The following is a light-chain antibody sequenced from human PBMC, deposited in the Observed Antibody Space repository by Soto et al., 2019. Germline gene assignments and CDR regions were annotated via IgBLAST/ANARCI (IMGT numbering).Light chain of an antibody. J-gene: IGKJ5*01. V-gene: IGKV3-11*01. CDR1: QSVSTY. CDR2: DAS. Sequence: EIVLTQSPATLSLSPGEIATLSCRASQSVSTYLAWYQQKPGQAPRLLIYDASNRATGIPARFSGSGSGTDFTLTISNLEPEDFAVYYCQQRSNWRVTFGQGTRLEIK. CDR3: QQRSNWRVT.